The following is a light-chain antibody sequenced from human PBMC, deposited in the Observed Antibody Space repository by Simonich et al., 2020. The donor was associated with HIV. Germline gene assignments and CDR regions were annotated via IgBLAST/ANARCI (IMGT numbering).Light chain of an antibody. CDR3: SSYTSSSTWV. J-gene: IGLJ3*02. CDR2: YVS. CDR1: SSDVGGYNY. Sequence: QSALTQPASVSGSPGQSITISCTGTSSDVGGYNYVSWYQQHPGKAPKLMIYYVSKRPSGVSNRFSGSKSGNTASLTISGLQAEDEADYYRSSYTSSSTWVFGGGTKLTVL. V-gene: IGLV2-14*01.